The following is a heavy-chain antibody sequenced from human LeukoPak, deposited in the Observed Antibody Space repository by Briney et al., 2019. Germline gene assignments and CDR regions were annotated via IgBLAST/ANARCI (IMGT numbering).Heavy chain of an antibody. Sequence: SETLSLTCTASGGSISSYYWSWIRQPPGKGLEWIGYIYYSGSTNYNPSLKSRVTISVDTSKNQFSLKLSSVTAADTAVYYCARTYYDFWSGYSGYYFDYWGQGTLVTVSS. CDR1: GGSISSYY. CDR3: ARTYYDFWSGYSGYYFDY. CDR2: IYYSGST. D-gene: IGHD3-3*01. V-gene: IGHV4-59*08. J-gene: IGHJ4*02.